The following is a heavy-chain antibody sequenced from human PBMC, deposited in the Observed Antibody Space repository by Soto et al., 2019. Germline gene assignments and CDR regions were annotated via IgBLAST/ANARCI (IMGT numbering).Heavy chain of an antibody. V-gene: IGHV3-23*01. Sequence: QLLESGGGFVQPGGSLRLSCVASGFTFSNFPMPWVPQAPGEGLEWVSAISGSGDDTFYADSMKGRFTISRDNSKDTLYLQINSLRAEDTAVYYCANPIPKTGTTFGFWGQGTLVTVSS. CDR2: ISGSGDDT. J-gene: IGHJ4*02. D-gene: IGHD1-1*01. CDR1: GFTFSNFP. CDR3: ANPIPKTGTTFGF.